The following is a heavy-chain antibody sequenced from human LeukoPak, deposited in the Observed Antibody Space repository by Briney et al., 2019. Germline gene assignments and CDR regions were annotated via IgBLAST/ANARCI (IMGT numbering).Heavy chain of an antibody. CDR1: GFTFSSYA. D-gene: IGHD6-13*01. V-gene: IGHV3-66*01. CDR2: IYSGGST. CDR3: ARDQGSSWYFDAFDI. Sequence: GGSLRLSCAASGFTFSSYAMSWVRQAPGKGLEWVSIIYSGGSTYYADSVKGRFTISRDNSKNTLYLQMNSLRAEDTAVYYCARDQGSSWYFDAFDIWGQGTMVTVSS. J-gene: IGHJ3*02.